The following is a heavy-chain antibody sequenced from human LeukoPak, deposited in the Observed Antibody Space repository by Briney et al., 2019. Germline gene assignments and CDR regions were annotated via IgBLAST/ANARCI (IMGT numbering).Heavy chain of an antibody. CDR3: ARDRYSSGWRTYYYYYYYMDV. Sequence: GGSLRLSCAASGFTFNNYGMHWVRQAPGKGLEWVAFIRYDGSNKYYADSVKGRFTISRDNSKNTLYLQMNSLRAEDTAVYYCARDRYSSGWRTYYYYYYYMDVWGKGTTVTVSS. V-gene: IGHV3-30*02. J-gene: IGHJ6*03. CDR1: GFTFNNYG. CDR2: IRYDGSNK. D-gene: IGHD6-19*01.